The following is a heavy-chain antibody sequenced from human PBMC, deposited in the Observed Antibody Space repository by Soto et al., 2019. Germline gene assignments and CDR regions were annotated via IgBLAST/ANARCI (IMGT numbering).Heavy chain of an antibody. CDR3: ARGDSTDCSNGVCSFFYNHDMNV. Sequence: ASVKVSCKASGYSFTDYHIHWVRQAPGQGLEWLGRINPKSGGTSTAQKFQGWVTMTTDTSISTASMELTRLTSDDTAIYYCARGDSTDCSNGVCSFFYNHDMNVWGQGTRVTVSS. CDR1: GYSFTDYH. CDR2: INPKSGGT. J-gene: IGHJ6*02. V-gene: IGHV1-2*04. D-gene: IGHD2-8*01.